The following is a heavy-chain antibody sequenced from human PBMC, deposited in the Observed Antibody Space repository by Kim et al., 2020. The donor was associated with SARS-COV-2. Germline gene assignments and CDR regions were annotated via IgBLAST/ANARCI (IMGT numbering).Heavy chain of an antibody. J-gene: IGHJ4*02. Sequence: GGSLRLSCAASGFTFDDYGMTWVRQAPGKGLEWVSGINWHGGSTAYADSVKARFTISRDNAKNFAFLQMNTLRAEDTALYHCVRFADPGILAAGDSWGQGTLDTLSS. CDR3: VRFADPGILAAGDS. D-gene: IGHD6-13*01. V-gene: IGHV3-20*01. CDR2: INWHGGST. CDR1: GFTFDDYG.